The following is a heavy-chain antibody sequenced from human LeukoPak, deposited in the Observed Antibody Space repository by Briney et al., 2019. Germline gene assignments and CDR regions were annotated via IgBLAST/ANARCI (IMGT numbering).Heavy chain of an antibody. CDR2: SRNKDHMYST. CDR3: AKLPLIVVVTAIFDY. CDR1: GFTFSDHY. J-gene: IGHJ4*02. V-gene: IGHV3-72*01. D-gene: IGHD2-21*02. Sequence: GGSLRLSCVVSGFTFSDHYMDWVRQAAGKGLEWVGRSRNKDHMYSTEYAASVEGRFTISRDLSKNTLYLQMNSLRAEDTAVYYCAKLPLIVVVTAIFDYWGQGTLVTVSS.